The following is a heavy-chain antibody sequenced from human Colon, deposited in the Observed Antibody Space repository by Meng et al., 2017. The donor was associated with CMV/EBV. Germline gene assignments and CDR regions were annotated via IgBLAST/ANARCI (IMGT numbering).Heavy chain of an antibody. V-gene: IGHV4-4*02. Sequence: HVPLQHAAPRLVAPSRPVSLTFLVYRVSMSHGTLLCCVRLPPGKGLEWIGEVYLGGTTNHHPSLQNRVTKSLDKAKDNLSLKLASVTAADTAVYYCASLKDYDGRCYYYFESWGQGTLVTVSS. CDR1: RVSMSHGTL. D-gene: IGHD3-22*01. J-gene: IGHJ4*02. CDR3: ASLKDYDGRCYYYFES. CDR2: VYLGGTT.